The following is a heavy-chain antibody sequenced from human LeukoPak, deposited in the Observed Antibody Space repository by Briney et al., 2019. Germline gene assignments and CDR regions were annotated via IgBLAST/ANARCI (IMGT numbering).Heavy chain of an antibody. CDR2: ISGSSGST. CDR1: GFTFSKYT. D-gene: IGHD1-26*01. Sequence: GGSLRLSCVASGFTFSKYTMSWVRQAPGKGLEWVSAISGSSGSTYYADSVKGRFTISRDNSKNTLYLQMNSLRAEDTAVYYCAKLDSGSYPWGQGTLVTVSS. CDR3: AKLDSGSYP. V-gene: IGHV3-23*01. J-gene: IGHJ5*02.